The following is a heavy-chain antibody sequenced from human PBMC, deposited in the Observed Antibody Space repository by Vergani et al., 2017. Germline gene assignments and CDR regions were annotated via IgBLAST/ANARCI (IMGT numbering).Heavy chain of an antibody. D-gene: IGHD6-19*01. CDR2: IKSKTDGGTT. J-gene: IGHJ4*02. V-gene: IGHV3-15*01. CDR3: TSLEDTSGWYWQNVY. CDR1: GFTLSNAW. Sequence: EVQLVESGGVLVKPGGSLRLSCAASGFTLSNAWMSWVRQAPGKGLEWVGRIKSKTDGGTTDYAAPVKGRFTISRDDSKNTLFLQMNSLKTEDTAVYYCTSLEDTSGWYWQNVYWGQGTLVTVSS.